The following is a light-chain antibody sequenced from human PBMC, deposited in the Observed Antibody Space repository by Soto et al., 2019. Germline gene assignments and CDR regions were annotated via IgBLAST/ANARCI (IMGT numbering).Light chain of an antibody. V-gene: IGKV1-5*01. CDR3: QQYNSYSRT. J-gene: IGKJ1*01. CDR2: DAS. Sequence: SEMTQSPTTLSASVGDRVTITCLASQSISSWLAWYQQKPGKAPKLLIYDASSLESGVPSRFSGSGSGTEFTLTISCLQPDDFAPYYCQQYNSYSRTFAQGSKV. CDR1: QSISSW.